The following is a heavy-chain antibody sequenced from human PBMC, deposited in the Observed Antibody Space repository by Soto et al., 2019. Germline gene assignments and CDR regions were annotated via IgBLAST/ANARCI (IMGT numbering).Heavy chain of an antibody. V-gene: IGHV1-3*01. J-gene: IGHJ4*02. Sequence: ASVKVSCKASGYTFTSYAMHWVRQAPGQRLEGMGWINAGNGNTKYSQKFQGRVTITRDTSASTAYMELSSLRSEDTAVYYCARSIVVVTSFDYWGQGTLVTVSS. CDR2: INAGNGNT. D-gene: IGHD3-22*01. CDR3: ARSIVVVTSFDY. CDR1: GYTFTSYA.